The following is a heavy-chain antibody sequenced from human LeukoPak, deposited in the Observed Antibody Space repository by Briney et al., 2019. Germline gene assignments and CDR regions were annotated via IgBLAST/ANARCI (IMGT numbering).Heavy chain of an antibody. J-gene: IGHJ4*02. D-gene: IGHD6-13*01. Sequence: GGSLRLSCAASGFTFSSYWMSWVRQAPGKGLEWVANIKQDGSEKYYVDSVKGRFTISRDNAKNSLYLQMNSLRAEDTAVYYCARVSRMLAAGQGGFDYWGQGTLFTVSS. CDR3: ARVSRMLAAGQGGFDY. CDR1: GFTFSSYW. V-gene: IGHV3-7*05. CDR2: IKQDGSEK.